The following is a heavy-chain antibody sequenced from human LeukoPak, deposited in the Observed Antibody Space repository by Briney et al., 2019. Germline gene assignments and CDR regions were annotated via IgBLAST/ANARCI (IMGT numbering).Heavy chain of an antibody. V-gene: IGHV4-30-4*08. J-gene: IGHJ3*02. CDR1: GGSISSADYY. CDR2: IYYSGNT. CDR3: ARATITMAVGVPADAFDI. Sequence: PSETLSLTCTVSGGSISSADYYWSWIRQPPGKGLEWIGYIYYSGNTYYNPSLKGRVTISVDRSKNQFSLKQSSVTAADTAVYYCARATITMAVGVPADAFDIWGQGTMVTVSS. D-gene: IGHD3-22*01.